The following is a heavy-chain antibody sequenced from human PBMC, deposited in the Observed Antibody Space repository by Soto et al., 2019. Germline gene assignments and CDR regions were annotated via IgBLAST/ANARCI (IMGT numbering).Heavy chain of an antibody. D-gene: IGHD3-3*01. V-gene: IGHV3-11*01. CDR3: ARDGSGESYDFWSGPTKDYYGMDV. CDR1: GFTFSDYY. CDR2: ISSSGSTI. J-gene: IGHJ6*02. Sequence: PWGSLRLSCAASGFTFSDYYMSWIRQAPGKGLEWVSYISSSGSTIYYADSVKGRFTISRDNAKNSLYLQMNSLRAEDTAVYYCARDGSGESYDFWSGPTKDYYGMDVWGQGTTVTVSS.